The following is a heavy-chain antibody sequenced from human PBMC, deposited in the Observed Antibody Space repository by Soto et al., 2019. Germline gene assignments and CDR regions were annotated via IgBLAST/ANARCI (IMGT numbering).Heavy chain of an antibody. J-gene: IGHJ4*02. CDR3: TRTGYFDY. Sequence: GXLILSCASSGFTFSSYAMHWVRQAPGKGLEWVAVISYDGSNKYYADSVKGRLTISRDNSKNTLYLQMNSLRAEDTAVYYCTRTGYFDYWGQGTLVTASS. D-gene: IGHD7-27*01. CDR1: GFTFSSYA. V-gene: IGHV3-30-3*01. CDR2: ISYDGSNK.